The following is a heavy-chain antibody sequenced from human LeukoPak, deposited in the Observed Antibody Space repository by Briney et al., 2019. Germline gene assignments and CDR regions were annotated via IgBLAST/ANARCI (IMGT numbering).Heavy chain of an antibody. Sequence: AGGSLRLSCEVSGFNFRTYSMDWVRQAPGKGLQWVSYISAEGATIYYAEDVRGRFTISRDNAKNSLYLQMNSLRAEDTAVYYCASPRDGPFDYWGQGTLVTVSS. CDR1: GFNFRTYS. D-gene: IGHD5-24*01. V-gene: IGHV3-48*04. CDR2: ISAEGATI. J-gene: IGHJ4*02. CDR3: ASPRDGPFDY.